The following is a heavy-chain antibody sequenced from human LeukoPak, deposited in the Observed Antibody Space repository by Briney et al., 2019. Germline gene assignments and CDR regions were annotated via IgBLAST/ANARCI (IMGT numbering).Heavy chain of an antibody. V-gene: IGHV4-39*01. J-gene: IGHJ4*02. CDR1: GGSISSSSYY. Sequence: SETLSLTCTVSGGSISSSSYYWGWIRQPPGKGLEWIGSIYYSGSTYYNPSLKSRVTISVDTSKNQFSLKLSSVPAAGTDVYYCARRNDYVWGSYGGGFDYWGQGTLVTVSS. CDR2: IYYSGST. CDR3: ARRNDYVWGSYGGGFDY. D-gene: IGHD3-16*01.